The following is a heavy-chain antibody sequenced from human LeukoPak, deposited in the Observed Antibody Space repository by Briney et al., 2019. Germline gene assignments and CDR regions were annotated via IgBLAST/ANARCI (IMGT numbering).Heavy chain of an antibody. CDR2: VYHSEST. CDR3: ARVGSGTYYSFFDY. D-gene: IGHD3-10*01. CDR1: GGSISSYY. V-gene: IGHV4-38-2*02. J-gene: IGHJ4*02. Sequence: SETLSLTRTVSGGSISSYYWSWIRQPPGKGLEWIGSVYHSESTYYNPSLKSRVTISVDTSKNQFSLKLSSVTAADTAVYYCARVGSGTYYSFFDYWGQGTLVAVSS.